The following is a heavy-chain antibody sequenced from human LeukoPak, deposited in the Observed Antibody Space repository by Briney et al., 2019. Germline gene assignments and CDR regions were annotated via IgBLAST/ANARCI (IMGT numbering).Heavy chain of an antibody. Sequence: SETLSLTCTVSGGSISSSRYYWGWIRQPPGKGLEWIGSIYYSGSTYYNPSLKSRVTISVDTSKNQFSLKLSSVTAADTAVYYCARLYGYSYGYPCYFDYWGQGTLVTVSS. CDR3: ARLYGYSYGYPCYFDY. CDR1: GGSISSSRYY. V-gene: IGHV4-39*01. D-gene: IGHD5-18*01. J-gene: IGHJ4*02. CDR2: IYYSGST.